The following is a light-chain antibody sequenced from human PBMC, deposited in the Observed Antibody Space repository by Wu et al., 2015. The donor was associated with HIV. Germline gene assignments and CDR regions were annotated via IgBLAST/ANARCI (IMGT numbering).Light chain of an antibody. V-gene: IGKV3-15*01. Sequence: EIVMTQFPATLSVSPGERGTLSCSASQSVGSHLAWYQQKPGQAPRLLIYGASSRATGIPDRFSGSGSGTEFTLSINNFQSEDFAIYYCQQYTNWPRTFGQGTKVEI. CDR2: GAS. J-gene: IGKJ1*01. CDR3: QQYTNWPRT. CDR1: QSVGSH.